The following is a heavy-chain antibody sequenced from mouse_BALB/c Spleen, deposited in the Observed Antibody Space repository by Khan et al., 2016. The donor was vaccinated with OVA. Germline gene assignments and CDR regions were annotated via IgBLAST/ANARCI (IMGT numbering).Heavy chain of an antibody. V-gene: IGHV1S136*01. D-gene: IGHD1-1*01. J-gene: IGHJ3*01. CDR2: INPYNDGA. Sequence: VQLQPSGPELVKPGASVKMSCKASGYTFTNYIIHWVKQKPGQGLEWIGYINPYNDGAKYNEKFKGKATLTSDKSSSTAYMEFSGLTSEDSAVYYCSRDYGSSFWFAYWGQGTLVTVSA. CDR3: SRDYGSSFWFAY. CDR1: GYTFTNYI.